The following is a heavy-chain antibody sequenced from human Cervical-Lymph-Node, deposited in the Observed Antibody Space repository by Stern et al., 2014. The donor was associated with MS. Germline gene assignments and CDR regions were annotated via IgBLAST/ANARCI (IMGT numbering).Heavy chain of an antibody. V-gene: IGHV4-59*01. CDR1: GGSMSPYY. J-gene: IGHJ4*02. D-gene: IGHD2-2*01. CDR2: IFSSGST. Sequence: QVQLQESGPGLVKPSETLSLTCTVSGGSMSPYYWSWIRQPPGKGLEWIGYIFSSGSTNYNPSLKSRVTISVDTSKNQFSLKLSSVTAADTAVYYCARDASQYVYWGQGSLVTVSS. CDR3: ARDASQYVY.